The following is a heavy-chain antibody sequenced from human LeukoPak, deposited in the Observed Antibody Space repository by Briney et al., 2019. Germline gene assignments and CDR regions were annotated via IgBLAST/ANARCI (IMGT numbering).Heavy chain of an antibody. V-gene: IGHV4-39*02. CDR1: GGSISSHNHH. CDR3: ARRDNSFDS. CDR2: IHHSGVT. J-gene: IGHJ4*02. D-gene: IGHD5-24*01. Sequence: SETLSLTCTVSGGSISSHNHHWDWIRQPPGNGLEWIGSIHHSGVTYSNPSLRSRLTLSVDMSRNHFSLNLSSVTAADTAVYYCARRDNSFDSWGPGTLVTVSS.